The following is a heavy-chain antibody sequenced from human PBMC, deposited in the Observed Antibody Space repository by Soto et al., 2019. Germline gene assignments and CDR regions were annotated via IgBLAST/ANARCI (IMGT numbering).Heavy chain of an antibody. V-gene: IGHV3-23*01. Sequence: PXGSLRLCCAASGFTFGSYAMSWVRLAPGKGLEWVSVAGPSGSSTFYADSVRGRFTISRDNVENTLYLQMNSLRVADTALYFCARTYYYASTGYYRTFDYWGQGTLVTVSS. CDR1: GFTFGSYA. CDR3: ARTYYYASTGYYRTFDY. CDR2: AGPSGSST. J-gene: IGHJ4*02. D-gene: IGHD3-22*01.